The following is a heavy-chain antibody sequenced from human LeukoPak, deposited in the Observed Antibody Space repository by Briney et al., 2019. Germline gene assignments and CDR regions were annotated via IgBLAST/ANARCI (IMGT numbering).Heavy chain of an antibody. D-gene: IGHD5-12*01. Sequence: SVKVSCKASGGIFSSYTISWVRQAPGQGLEWLGRIIPLLGIANYAQKFQGRVTIIADKSTSPAYMELSSLRSEDTAVYYCARDDADSAYADGDYWGQGTLVTVSS. CDR2: IIPLLGIA. J-gene: IGHJ4*02. V-gene: IGHV1-69*04. CDR1: GGIFSSYT. CDR3: ARDDADSAYADGDY.